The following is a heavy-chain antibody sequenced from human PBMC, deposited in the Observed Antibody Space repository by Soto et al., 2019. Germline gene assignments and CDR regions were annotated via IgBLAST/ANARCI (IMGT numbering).Heavy chain of an antibody. V-gene: IGHV3-23*01. CDR3: AKRGIVVVPAAMDRYYYYYGMDV. D-gene: IGHD2-2*01. J-gene: IGHJ6*02. CDR2: IGGSGGST. Sequence: PGGSLRLSCAASGFTFSSYAMSWVRQAPGKGLEWVSAIGGSGGSTYYADSVKGRFTISRDNSKNTLYLQMNSLRAEDTAVYYCAKRGIVVVPAAMDRYYYYYGMDVWGQGTTVTVSS. CDR1: GFTFSSYA.